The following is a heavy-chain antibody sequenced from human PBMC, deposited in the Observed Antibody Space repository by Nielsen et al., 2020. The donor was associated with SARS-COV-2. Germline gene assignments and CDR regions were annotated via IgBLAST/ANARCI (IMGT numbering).Heavy chain of an antibody. D-gene: IGHD5-18*01. Sequence: GESLKISCAASGFTFSSYAMSWVRQAPGKGLEWVSVIYSGGSSTYYADSVKGRFTISRDNAKNSLYLQMNSLRAEDTALYYCAKGQYGYGNIFDYWGQGTLVTVSS. CDR2: IYSGGSST. V-gene: IGHV3-23*03. CDR1: GFTFSSYA. CDR3: AKGQYGYGNIFDY. J-gene: IGHJ4*02.